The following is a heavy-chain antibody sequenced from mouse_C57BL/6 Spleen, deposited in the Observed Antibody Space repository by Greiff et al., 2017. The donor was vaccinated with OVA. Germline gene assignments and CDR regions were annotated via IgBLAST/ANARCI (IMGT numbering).Heavy chain of an antibody. J-gene: IGHJ2*01. CDR1: GFTFSSYT. CDR3: ARREDGDNTRVFDY. Sequence: EVMLVESGGGLVKPGGSLKLSCAASGFTFSSYTMSWVRQTPEKRLEWVATISGGGGNTYYPDSVKGRFTISRDNAKNTLYLQMSSLRSEDTALYYCARREDGDNTRVFDYWGQGTTLTVSS. D-gene: IGHD2-13*01. V-gene: IGHV5-9*01. CDR2: ISGGGGNT.